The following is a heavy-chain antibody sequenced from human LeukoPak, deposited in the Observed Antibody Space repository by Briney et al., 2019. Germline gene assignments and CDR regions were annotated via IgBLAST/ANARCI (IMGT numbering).Heavy chain of an antibody. CDR1: GFTFGSYG. CDR2: IRFDETAK. V-gene: IGHV3-30*02. J-gene: IGHJ6*02. CDR3: AKGFAPLPAPGGDMDV. D-gene: IGHD3-10*01. Sequence: GGSLRLSCAASGFTFGSYGMHWVRQAPGKGLEWVSFIRFDETAKYYADSVKGRFTVSRDNSKNTLYLQMNSLRSEDTAVYYCAKGFAPLPAPGGDMDVWGQGTTVTVSS.